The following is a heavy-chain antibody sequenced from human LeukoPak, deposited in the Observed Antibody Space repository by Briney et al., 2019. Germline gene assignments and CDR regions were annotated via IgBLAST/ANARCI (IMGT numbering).Heavy chain of an antibody. CDR3: ARDLTYYDFWGGSYYYYYYGMDV. CDR1: GFTFSDYY. D-gene: IGHD3-3*01. J-gene: IGHJ6*02. CDR2: ISSSGSTI. Sequence: GGSLRLSCAASGFTFSDYYMSWIRQAPGKGLEWVSYISSSGSTIYYADSVKGRFTISRDNAKNSLYLQMNSLRAEDTAVYYCARDLTYYDFWGGSYYYYYYGMDVWGQGTTVTVSS. V-gene: IGHV3-11*01.